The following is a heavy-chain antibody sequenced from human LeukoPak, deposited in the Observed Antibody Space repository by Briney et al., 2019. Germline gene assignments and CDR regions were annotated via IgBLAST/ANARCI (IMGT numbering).Heavy chain of an antibody. V-gene: IGHV1-2*02. Sequence: VXQAPGQXXXWMGWINPNTGGTNYAQKFQGRVTMTRDTSISTAYMELSRLSSDDTAVYYCARDLGHSSSSDWGQGTLVTVSS. D-gene: IGHD6-6*01. J-gene: IGHJ4*02. CDR3: ARDLGHSSSSD. CDR2: INPNTGGT.